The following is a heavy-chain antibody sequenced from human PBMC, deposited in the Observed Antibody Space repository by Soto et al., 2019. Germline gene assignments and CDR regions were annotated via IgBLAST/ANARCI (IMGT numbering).Heavy chain of an antibody. CDR2: ISYDGSNK. CDR1: GFTFSSYG. D-gene: IGHD3-10*01. J-gene: IGHJ4*02. Sequence: QVQLVESGGGVVQPGRSLRLSCAASGFTFSSYGMHWVRQAPGKGLEWEAVISYDGSNKYYADSVKGRFTISRDNSKNTLYLQMNSLRAEDTAVYYCAKAAEWFGEEGIDYWGQGTLVTVSS. CDR3: AKAAEWFGEEGIDY. V-gene: IGHV3-30*18.